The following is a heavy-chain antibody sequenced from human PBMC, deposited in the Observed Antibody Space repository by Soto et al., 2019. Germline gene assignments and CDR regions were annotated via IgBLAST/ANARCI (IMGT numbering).Heavy chain of an antibody. CDR1: GFTFSSYG. CDR2: IWYDGSNK. J-gene: IGHJ4*02. Sequence: VQLVESGGGVVQPGRSLRLSCAASGFTFSSYGMHWVRQAPGKGLEWVAVIWYDGSNKYYADSVKGRFTISRDNSKNTLYLQMNSLRAEDTAVYYCARVRPAAGDFDYWGQGTLVTVSS. V-gene: IGHV3-33*01. CDR3: ARVRPAAGDFDY. D-gene: IGHD6-13*01.